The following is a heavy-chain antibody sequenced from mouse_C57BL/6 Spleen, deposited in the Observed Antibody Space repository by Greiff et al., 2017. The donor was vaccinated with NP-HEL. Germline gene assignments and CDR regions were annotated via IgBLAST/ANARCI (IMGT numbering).Heavy chain of an antibody. CDR3: ARKNDYDGGYAMDY. Sequence: VQLQQSGPELVKPGASVKISCKASGYAFSSSWMNWVKQRPGKGLEWIGRIYPGDGDTNYNGKFKGKATLTADKSSSTAYMQLSSLTSEDSAVYFCARKNDYDGGYAMDYWGQGTSVTVSS. CDR1: GYAFSSSW. V-gene: IGHV1-82*01. CDR2: IYPGDGDT. D-gene: IGHD2-4*01. J-gene: IGHJ4*01.